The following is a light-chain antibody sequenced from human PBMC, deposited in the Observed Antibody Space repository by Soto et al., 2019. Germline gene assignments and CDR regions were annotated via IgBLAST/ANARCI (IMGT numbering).Light chain of an antibody. J-gene: IGLJ1*01. CDR3: GTWDSSLSVHV. CDR1: SSNIGNNY. Sequence: QSVLTQPPSVSAAPGQTVTISCSGSSSNIGNNYVSWYQQLPGTAPKLLIYDNNKRPSGNPDRFSGSKSGTSATLGISGLQTGDEADYYCGTWDSSLSVHVFGTGTKLTVL. V-gene: IGLV1-51*01. CDR2: DNN.